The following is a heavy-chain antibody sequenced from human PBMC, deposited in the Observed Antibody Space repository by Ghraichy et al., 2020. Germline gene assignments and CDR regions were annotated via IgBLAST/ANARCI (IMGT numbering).Heavy chain of an antibody. CDR3: TRPFGVLLAWAFHN. J-gene: IGHJ3*02. V-gene: IGHV4-38-2*02. CDR2: IPHSGSR. Sequence: SETLSLTCSVSGYSISDCYYCGCLRQAPGRGLEWIGSIPHSGSRYYNPSLKSRVTISVDTCKNQVSLKMSSVTAAATAVYYCTRPFGVLLAWAFHNWGQGTMVTVSS. CDR1: GYSISDCYY. D-gene: IGHD3-10*01.